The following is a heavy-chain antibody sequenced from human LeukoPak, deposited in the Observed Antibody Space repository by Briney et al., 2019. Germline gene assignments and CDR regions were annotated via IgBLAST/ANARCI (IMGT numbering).Heavy chain of an antibody. V-gene: IGHV3-21*01. CDR2: ISTTSTHI. D-gene: IGHD3-16*01. Sequence: PGGSLRLSCAASGFTFSDYSMNWVRQAPGKGLEWVSSISTTSTHICYADSVKGRFTISRDNAKNSLYLQMNSLRAEDTAVYYCARGGIYSEGFDYWGQGTLVTVSS. J-gene: IGHJ4*02. CDR1: GFTFSDYS. CDR3: ARGGIYSEGFDY.